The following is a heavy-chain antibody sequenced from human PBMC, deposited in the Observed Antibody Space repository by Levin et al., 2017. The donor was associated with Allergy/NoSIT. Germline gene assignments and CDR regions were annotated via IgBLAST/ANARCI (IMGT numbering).Heavy chain of an antibody. CDR2: MNPNSGNT. CDR3: ARLNMVRGPIYKSTYYYYGMDV. D-gene: IGHD3-10*01. J-gene: IGHJ6*02. V-gene: IGHV1-8*01. Sequence: ASVKVSCKASGYTFTSYDINWVRQATGQGLEWMGWMNPNSGNTGYAQKFQGRVTMTRNTSISTAYMELSSLRSEDTAVYYCARLNMVRGPIYKSTYYYYGMDVWGQGTTVTVSS. CDR1: GYTFTSYD.